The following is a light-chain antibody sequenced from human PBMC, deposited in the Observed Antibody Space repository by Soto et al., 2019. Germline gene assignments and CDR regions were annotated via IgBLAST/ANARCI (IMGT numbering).Light chain of an antibody. CDR3: QQRYSWPLT. J-gene: IGKJ4*01. CDR2: DAS. CDR1: QSFTSY. V-gene: IGKV3-11*01. Sequence: EIVLTPSPATLSLSPGDRATLSCRASQSFTSYLAWYQQKPGQPPRLLIYDASNRATGIPARFSGSGSGTDFTLPISSLEPADFAVYYCQQRYSWPLTFGGGTKVEIK.